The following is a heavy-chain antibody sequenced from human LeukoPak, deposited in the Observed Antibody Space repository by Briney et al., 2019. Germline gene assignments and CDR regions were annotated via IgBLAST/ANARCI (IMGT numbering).Heavy chain of an antibody. J-gene: IGHJ4*02. CDR3: ARGGYSYGYEDY. D-gene: IGHD5-18*01. CDR1: GYTFPNFD. CDR2: INPNSGGT. V-gene: IGHV1-2*02. Sequence: ASVKVSCKASGYTFPNFDINWVRQASGQGLEWMGWINPNSGGTNYAQKFQGRVTMTRDTSISTAYMELSRLRSDDTAVYYCARGGYSYGYEDYWGQGTLVTVSS.